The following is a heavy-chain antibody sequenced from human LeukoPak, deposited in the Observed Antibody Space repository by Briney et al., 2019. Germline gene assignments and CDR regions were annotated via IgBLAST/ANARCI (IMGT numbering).Heavy chain of an antibody. CDR3: AIRDGHTDH. CDR1: GYTFTNYA. V-gene: IGHV1-3*03. J-gene: IGHJ4*02. D-gene: IGHD5-24*01. CDR2: INPANGYT. Sequence: ASVKVSCKTSGYTFTNYAMHWVRQAPGQTIQWLAWINPANGYTRYSQHFQDRVTVSSDTSADTAYMELSSLRSEDKAIYYCAIRDGHTDHWGQGTLVTVSS.